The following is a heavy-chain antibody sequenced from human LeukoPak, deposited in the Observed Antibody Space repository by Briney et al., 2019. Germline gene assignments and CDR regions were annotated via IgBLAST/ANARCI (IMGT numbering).Heavy chain of an antibody. Sequence: SETLSLTCTASGGSISSGSYYWSWIRQPAGKGLEWIGRIYTSGSTNYNPSLKSRLTISVDTSKNLFSLKLSSVTAADTAVYYCARDPGSGVDYWGQGTLVTVSS. CDR3: ARDPGSGVDY. J-gene: IGHJ4*02. CDR1: GGSISSGSYY. V-gene: IGHV4-61*02. CDR2: IYTSGST. D-gene: IGHD2-15*01.